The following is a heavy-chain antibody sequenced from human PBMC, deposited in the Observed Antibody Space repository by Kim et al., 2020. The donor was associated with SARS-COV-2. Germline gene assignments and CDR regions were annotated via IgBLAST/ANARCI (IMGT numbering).Heavy chain of an antibody. CDR3: ARNWWYLGSGDPHFDY. CDR1: GDSVNNPTYY. Sequence: SETLSLTCTVSGDSVNNPTYYWSWIRQPPGKGLEWIGYMYNTENIKYNPSLKGRVTMSVDTSKNQFSLRLTSVTAADTAVYYCARNWWYLGSGDPHFDYWGQGTLVTVSS. V-gene: IGHV4-61*01. D-gene: IGHD3-10*01. J-gene: IGHJ4*02. CDR2: MYNTENI.